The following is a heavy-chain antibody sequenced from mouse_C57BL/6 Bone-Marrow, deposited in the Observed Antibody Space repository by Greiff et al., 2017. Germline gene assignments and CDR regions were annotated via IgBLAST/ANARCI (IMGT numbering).Heavy chain of an antibody. CDR3: ARSFYYYGSSCAMDY. CDR2: IDPSDSYT. Sequence: VQLQQPGAELVMPGASVKLSCKASGYTFTSYWMHWVKQRPGQGLEWIGEIDPSDSYTNYNQKFKGKSTLTVDISSSTAYMQLSSLTSEDSAVXYCARSFYYYGSSCAMDYWGQGTSVTVSS. D-gene: IGHD1-1*01. J-gene: IGHJ4*01. CDR1: GYTFTSYW. V-gene: IGHV1-69*01.